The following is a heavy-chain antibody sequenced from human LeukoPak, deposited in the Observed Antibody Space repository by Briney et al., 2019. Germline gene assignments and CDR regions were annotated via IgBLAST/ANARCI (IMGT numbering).Heavy chain of an antibody. D-gene: IGHD5-18*01. CDR1: GFTFTNHW. CDR3: ARHLSGVTGYTYGRGIDY. V-gene: IGHV3-7*01. J-gene: IGHJ4*02. CDR2: IREDGGHT. Sequence: GGSLRLSCVTSGFTFTNHWMSWVRQAPGKGLEWVANIREDGGHTNYVDSVKGRFTISRDNAKTSLYLQMNSLRAEDTAVYYCARHLSGVTGYTYGRGIDYWGQGTLVTVSS.